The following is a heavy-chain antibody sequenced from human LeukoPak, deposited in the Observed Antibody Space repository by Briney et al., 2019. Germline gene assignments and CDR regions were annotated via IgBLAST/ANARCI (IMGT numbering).Heavy chain of an antibody. J-gene: IGHJ5*02. CDR1: GFTFSSYS. Sequence: GGSLRLSCAASGFTFSSYSMNWVRQAPGKGLEWVSSISSSSSYIYYADSVKGRFTISRDNAKNSLYLQMNSLRAEDTAVYYCARDLSGSYLAWFDPWGQETLVTVSS. CDR2: ISSSSSYI. V-gene: IGHV3-21*01. CDR3: ARDLSGSYLAWFDP. D-gene: IGHD1-26*01.